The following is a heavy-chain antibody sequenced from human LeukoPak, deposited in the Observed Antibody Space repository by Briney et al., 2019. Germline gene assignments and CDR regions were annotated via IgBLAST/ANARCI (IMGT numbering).Heavy chain of an antibody. CDR2: IYYSGST. CDR1: GGSISSSSYF. D-gene: IGHD5-12*01. Sequence: SETLSLTCTVSGGSISSSSYFWGWIRQPPGKGLEWIGSIYYSGSTYYNPSLKSRVTISVDTSKNQFSLKLSSVTAADTAVYYCARRIIVATTYDYGMDVWGQGTTVTVSS. J-gene: IGHJ6*02. V-gene: IGHV4-39*07. CDR3: ARRIIVATTYDYGMDV.